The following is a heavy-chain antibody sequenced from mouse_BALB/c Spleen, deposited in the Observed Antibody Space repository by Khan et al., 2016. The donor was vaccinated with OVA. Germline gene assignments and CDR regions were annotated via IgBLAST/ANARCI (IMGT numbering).Heavy chain of an antibody. Sequence: EVQLQESGPELVKPGASVKMSCKASGYTFTSYVMHWVKQKPRQGLEWIGYISPNSDGSKYNEKFRGKATLTSDKSSSTAYMELSSLTSEDSAVYYCVRSLFSYGIACEGFAYWGQGTLVTVSA. CDR3: VRSLFSYGIACEGFAY. V-gene: IGHV1S136*01. CDR2: ISPNSDGS. D-gene: IGHD1-1*01. J-gene: IGHJ3*01. CDR1: GYTFTSYV.